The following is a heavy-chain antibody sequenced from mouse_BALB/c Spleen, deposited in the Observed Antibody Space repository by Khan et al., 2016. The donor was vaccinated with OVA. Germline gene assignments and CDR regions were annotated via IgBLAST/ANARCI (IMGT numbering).Heavy chain of an antibody. V-gene: IGHV1S137*01. CDR3: ARGGVCDRFAY. CDR1: GYTFTDFT. CDR2: ISTYYGDA. Sequence: QVQLKQSGAELVRPGVSVKISCKGSGYTFTDFTMHWVKQSHAKSVEWIGVISTYYGDATYNQKFKGKATMTVDKSSSTAYMELASLTSEDSAIYYCARGGVCDRFAYWGQGTLVTVSA. J-gene: IGHJ3*01.